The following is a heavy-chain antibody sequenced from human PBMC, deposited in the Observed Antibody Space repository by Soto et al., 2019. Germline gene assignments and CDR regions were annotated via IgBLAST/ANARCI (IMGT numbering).Heavy chain of an antibody. J-gene: IGHJ4*02. D-gene: IGHD6-13*01. CDR1: GGSVSSGSYY. Sequence: QVQLQESGPGLVKPSETLSLTCTVSGGSVSSGSYYWSWIRQPPGKGLEWIGYIYYSGRTNYNPSLKSRVTISLDTSKNQFSLRLSSVTAADTAVYYCARYAGSSWFVYWGQGTLVTVSS. V-gene: IGHV4-61*01. CDR2: IYYSGRT. CDR3: ARYAGSSWFVY.